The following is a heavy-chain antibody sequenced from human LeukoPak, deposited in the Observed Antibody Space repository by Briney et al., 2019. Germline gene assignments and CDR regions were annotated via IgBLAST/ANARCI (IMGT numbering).Heavy chain of an antibody. Sequence: GGSLRLSCAASGVTFTNAWMSWVRQAPGKGLEWVGRIKSKTDGGTTDYAAPVKGRFTISRDDSKNTLYLQMNSLKTEDTAVHYCTTDRPTMPLDYWGQGTLVTVSS. V-gene: IGHV3-15*01. J-gene: IGHJ4*02. CDR2: IKSKTDGGTT. D-gene: IGHD5-12*01. CDR3: TTDRPTMPLDY. CDR1: GVTFTNAW.